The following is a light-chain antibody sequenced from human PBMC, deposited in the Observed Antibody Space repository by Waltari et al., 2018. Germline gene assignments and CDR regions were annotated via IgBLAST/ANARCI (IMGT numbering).Light chain of an antibody. CDR1: TNDVGAYAC. Sequence: QSALTQPASVSGSPGQSITISCTGTTNDVGAYACVSWYQHHPGKVPQLLIYDVHNRPSGASDRFFGSKSGNTASLTISGLQAGDEADYYCASKTNNAAVLFGGGTKVTVL. J-gene: IGLJ3*02. CDR2: DVH. CDR3: ASKTNNAAVL. V-gene: IGLV2-14*03.